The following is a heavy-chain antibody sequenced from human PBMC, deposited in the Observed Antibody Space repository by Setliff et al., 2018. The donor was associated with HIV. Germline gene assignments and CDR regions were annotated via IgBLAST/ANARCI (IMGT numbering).Heavy chain of an antibody. V-gene: IGHV3-21*01. CDR1: GFTFSSYS. J-gene: IGHJ6*02. CDR3: ARDRGSSSPYYYGMDV. Sequence: GGSLRLSCAASGFTFSSYSMNWVRQAPGRGLEWVSSISSSSSYIYYADSVKGRFTISRDNAKNSLYLQMNSLRAEDTAVYYCARDRGSSSPYYYGMDVWGQGTTVTVSS. D-gene: IGHD6-13*01. CDR2: ISSSSSYI.